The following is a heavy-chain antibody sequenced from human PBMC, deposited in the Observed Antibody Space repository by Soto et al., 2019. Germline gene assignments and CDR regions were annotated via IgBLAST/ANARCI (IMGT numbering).Heavy chain of an antibody. CDR3: ARIAMPARPRWYNWCDP. D-gene: IGHD2-2*01. V-gene: IGHV1-8*03. CDR1: GYTFNDYE. CDR2: MNPNSGET. Sequence: QEQLVQSAAEVKKPGASVKVSCMTSGYTFNDYEINWVRQATGQGLEWIGWMNPNSGETGYAQRFQGRVTITTSSSLSTAYLELSSLTSDDTAVYYCARIAMPARPRWYNWCDPWGQGTLVTVSS. J-gene: IGHJ5*02.